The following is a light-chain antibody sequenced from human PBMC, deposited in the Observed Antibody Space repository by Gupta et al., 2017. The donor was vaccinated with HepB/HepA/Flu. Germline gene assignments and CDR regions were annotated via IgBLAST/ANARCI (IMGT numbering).Light chain of an antibody. J-gene: IGLJ3*02. CDR2: NTN. Sequence: QTVVTQEPSLSVSPGGTVTLNCALRSGSVSRTGYSNWYQQTPGQPPRTLIYNTNVRSSRVPDLFSGSILGNNAALTIPGAQADDECDYYCVLYLGYYRGFATWVFGGGTKLTVL. CDR3: VLYLGYYRGFATWV. CDR1: SGSVSRTGY. V-gene: IGLV8-61*01.